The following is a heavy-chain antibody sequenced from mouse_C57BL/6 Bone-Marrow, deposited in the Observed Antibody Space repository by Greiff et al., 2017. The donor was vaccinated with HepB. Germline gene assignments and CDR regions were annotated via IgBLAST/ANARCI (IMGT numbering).Heavy chain of an antibody. CDR2: IDPSDSYT. J-gene: IGHJ2*01. Sequence: QVHVQQPGAELVMPGASVKLSCKASGYTFTSYWMHWVKQRPGQGLEWIGEIDPSDSYTNYNQKFKGKSTLTVDKSSSTAYMQLSSLTSEDSAVYYCARECSIDYWGQGTTLTVSS. V-gene: IGHV1-69*01. CDR1: GYTFTSYW. CDR3: ARECSIDY.